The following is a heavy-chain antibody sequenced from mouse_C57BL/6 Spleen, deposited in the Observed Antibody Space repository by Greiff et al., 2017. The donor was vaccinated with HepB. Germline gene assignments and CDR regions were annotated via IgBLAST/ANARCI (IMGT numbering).Heavy chain of an antibody. Sequence: VKLQESGPELVKPGASVKISCKASGYAFSSSWMNWVKQRPGKGLEWIGRIYPGDGDTNYNGKFKGKATLTADKSSSTAYMQLSSLTSEDSAVYFCARAESYGSSPWFAYWGQGTLVTVSA. CDR1: GYAFSSSW. CDR3: ARAESYGSSPWFAY. J-gene: IGHJ3*01. D-gene: IGHD1-1*01. CDR2: IYPGDGDT. V-gene: IGHV1-82*01.